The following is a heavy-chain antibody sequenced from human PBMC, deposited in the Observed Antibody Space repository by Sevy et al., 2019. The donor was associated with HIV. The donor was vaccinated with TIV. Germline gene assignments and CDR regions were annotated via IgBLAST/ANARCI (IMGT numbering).Heavy chain of an antibody. Sequence: GGSLRLSCAASGFTFNKFAMSWVRQAPGKGLEWVSAISRKSLGTYYADPVKGRFSISRDDSKNMLYLQMSSLRGDDTAVYYCAKEGNNSPDKFDSWGQGTLVTDSS. CDR3: AKEGNNSPDKFDS. CDR2: ISRKSLGT. J-gene: IGHJ4*02. V-gene: IGHV3-23*01. CDR1: GFTFNKFA. D-gene: IGHD1-1*01.